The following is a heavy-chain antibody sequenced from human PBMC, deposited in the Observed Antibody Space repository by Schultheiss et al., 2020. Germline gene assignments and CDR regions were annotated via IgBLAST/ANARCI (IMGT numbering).Heavy chain of an antibody. CDR1: GGSISDYY. CDR3: ARRAGTDAFDI. Sequence: SETLSLTCSVSGGSISDYYWNWIRQTPGKGLEWIGQISYTGSTYYNPSLKSRVTISVDTSKNQFSLKLSSVTAADTAVYYCARRAGTDAFDIWGQGTMVTFSS. CDR2: ISYTGST. V-gene: IGHV4-59*04. D-gene: IGHD1-1*01. J-gene: IGHJ3*02.